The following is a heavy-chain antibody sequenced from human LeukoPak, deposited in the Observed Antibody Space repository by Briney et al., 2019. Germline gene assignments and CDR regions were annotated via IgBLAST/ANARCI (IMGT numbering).Heavy chain of an antibody. D-gene: IGHD2-15*01. CDR1: GYTFTSYD. Sequence: ASVKVSCKASGYTFTSYDINWVRQAPGQGLEWMGWMNPNSGNTGYAQKFQGRVTMTRNTSISTAYMELSSLRSEDTAVYYCASDHADCSGGSCDYYYYGMDVWGQGTTVTVSS. J-gene: IGHJ6*02. CDR3: ASDHADCSGGSCDYYYYGMDV. V-gene: IGHV1-8*01. CDR2: MNPNSGNT.